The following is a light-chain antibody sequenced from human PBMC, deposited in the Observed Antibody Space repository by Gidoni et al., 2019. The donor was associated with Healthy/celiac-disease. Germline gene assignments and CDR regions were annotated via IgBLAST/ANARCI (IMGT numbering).Light chain of an antibody. CDR3: SSYAGSNNVV. J-gene: IGLJ2*01. CDR1: TSDVGGYTY. Sequence: QSALTPPPSASGFPGQSVTISCTGTTSDVGGYTYVSWYQQHPGKAPKLMIYEVSKRPSGVPDRFSGSKSGNTASLTVSGLQAEDEADYYCSSYAGSNNVVFGGGTKLTVL. CDR2: EVS. V-gene: IGLV2-8*01.